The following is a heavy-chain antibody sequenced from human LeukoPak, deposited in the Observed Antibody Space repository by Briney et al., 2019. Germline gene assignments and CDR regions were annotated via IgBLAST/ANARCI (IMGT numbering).Heavy chain of an antibody. V-gene: IGHV4-59*11. Sequence: SETLSLTCTVSGGSISSHYWFWIRQPPGKGLEWIGHISYSGNIDYNPSLKSRVSISTDTSKNQFSLNLTSVTAADTAVYYCARVPVSSTILYYYYYMDVWGKGTTVTVSS. CDR3: ARVPVSSTILYYYYYMDV. J-gene: IGHJ6*03. D-gene: IGHD5/OR15-5a*01. CDR2: ISYSGNI. CDR1: GGSISSHY.